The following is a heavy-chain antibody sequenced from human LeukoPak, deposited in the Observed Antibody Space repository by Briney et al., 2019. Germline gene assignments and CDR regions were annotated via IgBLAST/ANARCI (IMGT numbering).Heavy chain of an antibody. CDR3: ARHSSGYLSYFDY. CDR2: IYYSGST. CDR1: GGSISSYH. J-gene: IGHJ4*02. Sequence: SETLSLTCTVSGGSISSYHWSWIRQPPGKGLEWIGYIYYSGSTNYNPSLKSRVTISLDTSKNQFSLKVSSVTTADTAVYYCARHSSGYLSYFDYWGQGTLVPVSS. V-gene: IGHV4-59*08. D-gene: IGHD3-22*01.